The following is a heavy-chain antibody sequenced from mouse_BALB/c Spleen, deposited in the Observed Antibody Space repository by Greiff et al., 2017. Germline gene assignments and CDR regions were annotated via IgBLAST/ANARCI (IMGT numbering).Heavy chain of an antibody. D-gene: IGHD2-1*01. CDR1: GFTFSSFG. V-gene: IGHV5-17*02. Sequence: EVKLVESGGGLVQPGGSRKLSCAASGFTFSSFGMHWVRQAPEKGLEWVAYISSGSSTIYYADTVKGRFTISRDNPKNTLFLQMTSLRSEDTAMYYCARKEDGNYGGAMDYWGQGTSVTVSS. CDR3: ARKEDGNYGGAMDY. J-gene: IGHJ4*01. CDR2: ISSGSSTI.